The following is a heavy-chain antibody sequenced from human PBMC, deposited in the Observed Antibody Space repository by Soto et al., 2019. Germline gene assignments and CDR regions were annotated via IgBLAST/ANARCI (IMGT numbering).Heavy chain of an antibody. CDR1: GFSLNNARMG. V-gene: IGHV2-26*01. CDR3: PRIWYSCGPTTIDP. Sequence: QVTLKESGPVLVKPTETLTLTCTVSGFSLNNARMGVSWIRQPPGKALEWLAHIFSNDEKSYSTSLKSRLTISKDTSKSQVVLTMTDMDPVDTATYYCPRIWYSCGPTTIDPWGQGTLVSVSS. D-gene: IGHD6-19*01. J-gene: IGHJ5*02. CDR2: IFSNDEK.